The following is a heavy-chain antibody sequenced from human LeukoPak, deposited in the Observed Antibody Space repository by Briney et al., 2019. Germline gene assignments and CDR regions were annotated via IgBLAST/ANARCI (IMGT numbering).Heavy chain of an antibody. V-gene: IGHV1-46*01. J-gene: IGHJ6*03. Sequence: GASVKASCKASGYTFTSYSMHWVRQAPGLGLEWMGIINPSGGSTSYAQKFQGRVTMTRDMSTSTVYMELSSLRSEDTAVYYCARGPAVADYFSYYYMDLWGKGTTVTVSS. CDR3: ARGPAVADYFSYYYMDL. CDR1: GYTFTSYS. D-gene: IGHD6-19*01. CDR2: INPSGGST.